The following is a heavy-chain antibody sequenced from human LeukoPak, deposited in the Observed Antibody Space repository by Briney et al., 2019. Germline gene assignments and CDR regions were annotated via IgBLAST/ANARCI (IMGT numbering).Heavy chain of an antibody. CDR1: GYTFTSYY. CDR2: INPNSGGT. Sequence: ASVKVSCKASGYTFTSYYMHWVRQAPGQGLEWMGWINPNSGGTNYAQKFQGRVTMTRDTSISTAYMELSRLRSDDTAVYYCARARAYCSSTSCFRGTNYYYYYMDVWGKGTTVTVSS. CDR3: ARARAYCSSTSCFRGTNYYYYYMDV. V-gene: IGHV1-2*02. D-gene: IGHD2-2*01. J-gene: IGHJ6*03.